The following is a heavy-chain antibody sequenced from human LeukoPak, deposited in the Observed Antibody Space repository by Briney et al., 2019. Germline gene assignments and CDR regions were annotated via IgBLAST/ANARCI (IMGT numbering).Heavy chain of an antibody. V-gene: IGHV4-59*08. CDR3: ARTLYSTSSLFDY. CDR1: GGSISNYY. Sequence: SETLSLTCTVSGGSISNYYWNWLRQPPGKGLDWLGYIYYSGITNYNPSLKSRVTMSLDTSKNQFSLKLTSVTAADTAVYYCARTLYSTSSLFDYWGQGTLVTVSS. CDR2: IYYSGIT. D-gene: IGHD6-6*01. J-gene: IGHJ4*02.